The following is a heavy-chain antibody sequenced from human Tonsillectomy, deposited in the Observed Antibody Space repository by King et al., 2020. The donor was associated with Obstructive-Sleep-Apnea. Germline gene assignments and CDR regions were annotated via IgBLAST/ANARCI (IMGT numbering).Heavy chain of an antibody. Sequence: VQLVESGGGVVQPGGSLRLSCVVSGFTFSSYGMHWVRQAPGKGLEWVAFIRYDGSNKYHADSVKGRFIISRDNSEKIMYLQMNSLRAEDTAVYYCARGSGVYLPPGGAAEYFQYWGQGTLVTVSS. J-gene: IGHJ1*01. CDR3: ARGSGVYLPPGGAAEYFQY. D-gene: IGHD1-26*01. CDR2: IRYDGSNK. V-gene: IGHV3-30*02. CDR1: GFTFSSYG.